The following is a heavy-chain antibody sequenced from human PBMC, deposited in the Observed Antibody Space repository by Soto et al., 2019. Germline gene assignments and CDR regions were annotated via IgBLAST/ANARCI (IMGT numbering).Heavy chain of an antibody. CDR3: AREIRTPDWFDP. V-gene: IGHV1-69*01. CDR1: GFTFSSYA. J-gene: IGHJ5*02. Sequence: QVQLVESGGGVVQPGRSLRLSCAASGFTFSSYAISWVRQAPGQGLEWMGGIIPIFGTANYAQKFQGRVTITADESTSTAYMELSSLRSEDTAVYYCAREIRTPDWFDPWGQGTLVTVSS. CDR2: IIPIFGTA.